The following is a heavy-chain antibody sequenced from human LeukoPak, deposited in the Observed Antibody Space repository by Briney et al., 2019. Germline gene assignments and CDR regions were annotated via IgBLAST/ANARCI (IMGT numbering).Heavy chain of an antibody. Sequence: GESLKISCKDSGYSFANYWIGWVRQMPGKGLEWMGIIHPGNSDTKYSPSFQGQVTISADRSISTPYLQWGSLKASDTAVYYCARHNNWGFDYWGQGALVTVSS. V-gene: IGHV5-51*01. D-gene: IGHD7-27*01. CDR2: IHPGNSDT. J-gene: IGHJ4*02. CDR1: GYSFANYW. CDR3: ARHNNWGFDY.